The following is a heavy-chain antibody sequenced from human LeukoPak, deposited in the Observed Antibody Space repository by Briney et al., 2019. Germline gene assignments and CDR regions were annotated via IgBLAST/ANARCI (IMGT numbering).Heavy chain of an antibody. CDR1: GGAISSYY. V-gene: IGHV4-59*01. J-gene: IGHJ4*02. D-gene: IGHD2-8*01. CDR2: IYYSGNT. CDR3: ARVGNGHFDY. Sequence: SETLSLTCIVSGGAISSYYWSWIRQPPGKGLEWFGYIYYSGNTNYNPSLKSRVTISIDTSKNQFSLKLSSVTAADTAVYYCARVGNGHFDYWGQGTLVTVSS.